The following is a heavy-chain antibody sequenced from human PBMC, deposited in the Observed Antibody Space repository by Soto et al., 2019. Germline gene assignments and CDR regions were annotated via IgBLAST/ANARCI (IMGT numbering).Heavy chain of an antibody. Sequence: ESLKISCKGSGYSFTSYWISWVRQIPGKGLEWMGRIDPSDSYTNYSPSFQGHVTISADKSISTAYLQWSSLKASDTAMYYCARLLYSSAGLVRNNWFDPWGQGTLVTVSS. CDR2: IDPSDSYT. D-gene: IGHD6-13*01. CDR3: ARLLYSSAGLVRNNWFDP. J-gene: IGHJ5*02. CDR1: GYSFTSYW. V-gene: IGHV5-10-1*01.